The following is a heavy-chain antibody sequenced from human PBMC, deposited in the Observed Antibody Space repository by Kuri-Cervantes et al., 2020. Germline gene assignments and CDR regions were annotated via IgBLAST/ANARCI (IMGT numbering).Heavy chain of an antibody. CDR3: AREGGDPIVVVPAATHYYYYMDV. CDR2: INHSGSI. CDR1: GGSFSGYY. Sequence: GSLRLSCAVYGGSFSGYYWSWIRQPPGKGLEWIGEINHSGSINYNPSLKSRVTISVDTSKNQFSLKLSSVTAADTAVYYCAREGGDPIVVVPAATHYYYYMDVWGKGTTVTVSS. D-gene: IGHD2-2*01. J-gene: IGHJ6*03. V-gene: IGHV4-34*01.